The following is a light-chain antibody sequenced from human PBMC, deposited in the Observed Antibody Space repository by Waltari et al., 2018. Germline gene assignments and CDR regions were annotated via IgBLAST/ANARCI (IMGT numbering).Light chain of an antibody. J-gene: IGLJ7*01. Sequence: QSVLTQPPSVSAAPGQRVTISCSGGSSNTGNNYVPLYRQFPGTAPKLLIYENTELPSGIPGRFSGSKSGTSATLDITGLQAGDEADYYCGTWDSSLSGAVFGGGTHLTVL. V-gene: IGLV1-51*02. CDR2: ENT. CDR3: GTWDSSLSGAV. CDR1: SSNTGNNY.